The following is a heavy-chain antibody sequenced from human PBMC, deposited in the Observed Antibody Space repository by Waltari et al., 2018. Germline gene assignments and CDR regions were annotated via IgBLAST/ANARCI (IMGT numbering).Heavy chain of an antibody. J-gene: IGHJ3*02. CDR3: ARDPATKKREWELPDAFDI. Sequence: QVQLQESGPGLVKPSQTLSLTCTASGGSISSGSYYSSRIRQPAGEGLEWMGRIYTSGSTNYNPSLKRRVTISVDTSKNQFSLKLSSVTAADTAVYYGARDPATKKREWELPDAFDIWGQGTMVTVSS. CDR2: IYTSGST. D-gene: IGHD1-26*01. CDR1: GGSISSGSYY. V-gene: IGHV4-61*02.